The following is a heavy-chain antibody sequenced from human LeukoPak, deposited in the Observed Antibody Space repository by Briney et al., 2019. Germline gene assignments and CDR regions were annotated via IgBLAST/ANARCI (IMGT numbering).Heavy chain of an antibody. J-gene: IGHJ5*02. Sequence: ASVKVSCKASGYTFTGYYMHWVRQAPGQGLEWMGWINPNSGGTNYAQKFQGRVTMTRDTSISTAYMELSRLRSDDTAVYYCARYPDIVVVPAAKDAVNWFDPWGQGTLVTVSS. CDR1: GYTFTGYY. D-gene: IGHD2-2*01. CDR3: ARYPDIVVVPAAKDAVNWFDP. V-gene: IGHV1-2*02. CDR2: INPNSGGT.